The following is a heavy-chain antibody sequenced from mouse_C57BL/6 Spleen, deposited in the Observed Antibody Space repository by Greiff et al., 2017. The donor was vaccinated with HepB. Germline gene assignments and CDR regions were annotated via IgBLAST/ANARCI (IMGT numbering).Heavy chain of an antibody. V-gene: IGHV5-4*03. Sequence: EVMLVESGGGLVKPGGSLKLSCAASGFTFSSYAMSWVRQTPEKRLEWVATISDGGSYTYYPDNVKGRFTISRDNAKNNLYLQMSHLKSEDTAMYYCARGELPTSYYYAMDYWGQGTSVTVSS. J-gene: IGHJ4*01. CDR1: GFTFSSYA. CDR2: ISDGGSYT. CDR3: ARGELPTSYYYAMDY. D-gene: IGHD5-5*01.